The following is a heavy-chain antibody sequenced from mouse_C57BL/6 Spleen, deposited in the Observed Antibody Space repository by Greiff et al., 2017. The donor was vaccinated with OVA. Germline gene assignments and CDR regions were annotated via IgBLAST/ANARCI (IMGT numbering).Heavy chain of an antibody. D-gene: IGHD4-1*01. V-gene: IGHV1-4*01. CDR1: GYTFTSYT. CDR2: INPSSGYT. Sequence: VKLQESGAELARPGASVKMSCKASGYTFTSYTMHWVKQRPGQGLEWIGYINPSSGYTKYNQKFKDKATLTADKSSSTAYMQLSSLTSEDSAVYYCARSGSFPYYVDYWGQGTTLTVSS. J-gene: IGHJ2*01. CDR3: ARSGSFPYYVDY.